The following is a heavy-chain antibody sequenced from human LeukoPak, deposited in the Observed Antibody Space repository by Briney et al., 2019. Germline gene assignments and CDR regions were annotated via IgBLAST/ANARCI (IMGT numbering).Heavy chain of an antibody. CDR2: IYCSGST. Sequence: SETLSLTRTLSGVSISTYYWSCIPEPPGKELEGMGYIYCSGSTNYNTSLKGRVTISVDTSKNQFSLKLSSVTGADTAVYYCARQGILTGYSYFDYWGQGTLVTVSS. CDR1: GVSISTYY. V-gene: IGHV4-59*08. D-gene: IGHD3-9*01. CDR3: ARQGILTGYSYFDY. J-gene: IGHJ4*02.